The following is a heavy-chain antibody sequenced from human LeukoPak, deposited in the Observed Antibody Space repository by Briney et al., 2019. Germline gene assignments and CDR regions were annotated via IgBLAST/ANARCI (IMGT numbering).Heavy chain of an antibody. CDR1: GYTFTGYY. CDR2: INPNSGGT. Sequence: ASVKVSCKASGYTFTGYYMHWVRQAPGQGLEWMGWINPNSGGTNYAQKFQGRVTMTRDTSISTAYMELSRLRSDDTAVYYCARAEGGTIFVVIISWGQGTLVTVSS. V-gene: IGHV1-2*02. D-gene: IGHD3-3*01. CDR3: ARAEGGTIFVVIIS. J-gene: IGHJ5*02.